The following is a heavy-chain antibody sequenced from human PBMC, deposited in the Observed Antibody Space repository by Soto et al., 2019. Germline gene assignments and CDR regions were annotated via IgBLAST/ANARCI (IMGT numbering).Heavy chain of an antibody. Sequence: PGGSLRRSPITSGFHLTSSGKQWVRQGPGKGLEWVAVISYDGSNKYYADSVKGRFTISRDNSKNTLYLQMNSLRAEDTAVYYCAKDRIQLWPHYYYGMDVWGQGT. CDR3: AKDRIQLWPHYYYGMDV. V-gene: IGHV3-30*18. CDR1: GFHLTSSG. J-gene: IGHJ6*02. CDR2: ISYDGSNK. D-gene: IGHD5-18*01.